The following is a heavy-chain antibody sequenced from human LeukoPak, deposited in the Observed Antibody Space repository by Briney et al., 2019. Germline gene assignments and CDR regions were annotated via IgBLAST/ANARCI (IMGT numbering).Heavy chain of an antibody. V-gene: IGHV3-30*18. Sequence: GGSLRLSCAASGFTFGSYGMHWVRQAPGKGLEWVAVISYDGSNKYYADSVKGRFTISRDNSKNTLYLQMNSLRAEDTAVYYCAKGQRWLQFHYFDYWGQGTLVTVSS. CDR2: ISYDGSNK. D-gene: IGHD5-24*01. CDR3: AKGQRWLQFHYFDY. J-gene: IGHJ4*02. CDR1: GFTFGSYG.